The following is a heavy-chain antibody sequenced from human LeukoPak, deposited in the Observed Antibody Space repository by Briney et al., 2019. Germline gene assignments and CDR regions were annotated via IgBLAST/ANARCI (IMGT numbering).Heavy chain of an antibody. CDR3: AKCGTSSGFDY. D-gene: IGHD1/OR15-1a*01. CDR2: ISGSGGST. Sequence: PGGSLRLSCAASEFTFSNYAMTWVRQARGTGLERVSAISGSGGSTYYADSVKGRFTISRDNSKNTLYLQMNSLRAEDTAVYYCAKCGTSSGFDYWGQGSLVTVSS. CDR1: EFTFSNYA. J-gene: IGHJ4*02. V-gene: IGHV3-23*01.